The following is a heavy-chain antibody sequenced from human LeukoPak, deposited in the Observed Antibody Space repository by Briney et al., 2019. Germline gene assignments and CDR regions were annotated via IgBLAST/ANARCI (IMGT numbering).Heavy chain of an antibody. CDR2: MYPGDSDI. D-gene: IGHD1-26*01. CDR3: ARLGGSYFSHFDY. J-gene: IGHJ4*02. V-gene: IGHV5-51*01. CDR1: GYSFTAFW. Sequence: HGESLKISCQGSGYSFTAFWIGWVRQMPGKGLEWMGIMYPGDSDIRYSPSFQGQVTISADKSISTAYLQWSSLKASDTAMYYCARLGGSYFSHFDYWAREPWSPSP.